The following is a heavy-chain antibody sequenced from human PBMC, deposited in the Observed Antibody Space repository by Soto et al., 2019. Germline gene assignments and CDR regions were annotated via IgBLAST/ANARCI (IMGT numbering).Heavy chain of an antibody. CDR1: GGTFNSFS. CDR2: IIPMSGRP. V-gene: IGHV1-69*06. J-gene: IGHJ5*02. CDR3: TRRGRQSANWFDP. Sequence: QVQLVQSGAEVKTPGSSVKVSCKASGGTFNSFSIDWVRQAPGQGLEWMGGIIPMSGRPNYAQRCQGRVTFSADKSTNTVYMEVNNLTYDDTAVYYCTRRGRQSANWFDPWGQGPLVTVSS.